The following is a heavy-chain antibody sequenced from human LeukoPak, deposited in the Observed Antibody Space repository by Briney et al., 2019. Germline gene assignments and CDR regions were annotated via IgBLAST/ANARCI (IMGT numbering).Heavy chain of an antibody. D-gene: IGHD5-18*01. CDR1: GFTFTTYW. Sequence: PGGSLRLSCAASGFTFTTYWMSWVRQFPGKGLEWVAIIKQDGSEKYYVDSVKGRFTISRDNAKNSLFLQMNSLRGEDTAVYSCARDLVDTTADWGQGTLVTVSS. V-gene: IGHV3-7*01. CDR3: ARDLVDTTAD. J-gene: IGHJ4*02. CDR2: IKQDGSEK.